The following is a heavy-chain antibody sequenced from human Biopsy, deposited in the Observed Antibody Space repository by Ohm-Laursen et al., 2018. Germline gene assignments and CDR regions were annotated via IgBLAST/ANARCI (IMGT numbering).Heavy chain of an antibody. CDR1: GGSISSYY. V-gene: IGHV4-59*08. CDR2: IYYTGST. D-gene: IGHD1-26*01. CDR3: ARHAPSYSGSYWRYFDL. J-gene: IGHJ2*01. Sequence: SETLSLTCTVSGGSISSYYWSWIRQLPGKGLEWIGYIYYTGSTNYNPSLKSRVTISVDTSMNHLSLRLTSVTAADTAVYYCARHAPSYSGSYWRYFDLWGRGTLVTVSS.